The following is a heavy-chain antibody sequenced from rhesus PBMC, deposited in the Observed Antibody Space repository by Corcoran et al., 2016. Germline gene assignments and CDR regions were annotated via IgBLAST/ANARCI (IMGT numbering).Heavy chain of an antibody. V-gene: IGHV3-54*02. CDR3: ARGTIVVVLTAPLSASDY. Sequence: EVQLVESGGGLVQPGGSLRLSCAASGFTFSSYGMHWVRQAPGKGLEWVAVISYDGSKKYYADSGKARFTISRYNSKNMLYLQMNNLKLEYTAVYYCARGTIVVVLTAPLSASDYWGQGVLVTVSS. J-gene: IGHJ4*01. D-gene: IGHD2-15*01. CDR2: ISYDGSKK. CDR1: GFTFSSYG.